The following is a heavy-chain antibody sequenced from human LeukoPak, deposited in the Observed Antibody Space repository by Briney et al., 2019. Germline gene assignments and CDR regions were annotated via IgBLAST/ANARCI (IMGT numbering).Heavy chain of an antibody. Sequence: GGSLRLSCAPSGFIFSDYWFHWVRQTPGQGLVWVAAINRDGTGTSHADSVRGRFTVSRDDAKNTLYLQLNSLRADDTAVYYCARGLSYAVAYGDYWGQGTLVTVSS. D-gene: IGHD6-19*01. CDR3: ARGLSYAVAYGDY. CDR2: INRDGTGT. J-gene: IGHJ4*02. V-gene: IGHV3-74*01. CDR1: GFIFSDYW.